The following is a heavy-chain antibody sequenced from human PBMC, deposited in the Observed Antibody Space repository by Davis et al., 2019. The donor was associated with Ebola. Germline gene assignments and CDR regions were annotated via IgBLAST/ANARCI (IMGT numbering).Heavy chain of an antibody. D-gene: IGHD2-15*01. J-gene: IGHJ5*02. CDR1: GFTVSSNY. V-gene: IGHV3-53*01. CDR3: AKSVVWAVAAPLKGFDP. CDR2: IYSGGST. Sequence: GESLKISCAAFGFTVSSNYMSWVRQAPGKGLEWVSIIYSGGSTDYADSVKGRFTISRDNAKNSLYLQMNSLRAEDTAVYYCAKSVVWAVAAPLKGFDPWGQGTLVTVPS.